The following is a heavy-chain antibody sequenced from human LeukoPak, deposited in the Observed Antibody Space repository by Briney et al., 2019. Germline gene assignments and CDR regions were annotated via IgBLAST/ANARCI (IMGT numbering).Heavy chain of an antibody. D-gene: IGHD2/OR15-2a*01. J-gene: IGHJ4*02. CDR1: GFTFSSYA. V-gene: IGHV3-30*04. Sequence: PGRSLRLSCAASGFTFSSYAMHWVRQAPGKGLEWVAVISYDRSNKYYADSVKGRFTISRDNPKNTLYAQMNSLRAEDTAVYYCARDPNITPDYWGQGTLVTVSS. CDR2: ISYDRSNK. CDR3: ARDPNITPDY.